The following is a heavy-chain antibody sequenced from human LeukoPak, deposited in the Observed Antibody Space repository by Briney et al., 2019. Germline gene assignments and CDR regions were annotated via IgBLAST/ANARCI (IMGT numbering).Heavy chain of an antibody. CDR2: ISSSSSYI. CDR1: GFTFNSYS. V-gene: IGHV3-21*01. Sequence: PGGSLRLSYAASGFTFNSYSMNWVRQAPGKGLEWVSCISSSSSYIYYADSVKGRFTISRDNAKNSLYLQMNSLRAEDTAVYYCARDGFLEWLSRGGWFDPWGQGTLVTVSS. J-gene: IGHJ5*02. CDR3: ARDGFLEWLSRGGWFDP. D-gene: IGHD3-3*01.